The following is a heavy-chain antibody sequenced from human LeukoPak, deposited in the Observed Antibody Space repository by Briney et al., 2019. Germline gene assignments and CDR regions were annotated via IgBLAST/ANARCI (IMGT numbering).Heavy chain of an antibody. D-gene: IGHD5-18*01. J-gene: IGHJ3*02. CDR1: GGSINNYY. CDR2: IHSNGNT. CDR3: ARQPSATAAFDI. V-gene: IGHV4-59*08. Sequence: SESLSLTCVVSGGSINNYYWSWIRQPPRKGLEWIAYIHSNGNTNYNPSFKSRVTVSVDTSKNQLSLRLTSVAAADTAIYYCARQPSATAAFDIWGQGTMVIVSS.